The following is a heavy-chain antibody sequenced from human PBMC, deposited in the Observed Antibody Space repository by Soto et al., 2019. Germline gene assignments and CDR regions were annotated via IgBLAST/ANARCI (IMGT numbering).Heavy chain of an antibody. V-gene: IGHV1-69*01. CDR3: ERDLRVRDYEDSSGYCFMDV. CDR2: IIPIFATA. CDR1: GGNFSSYA. D-gene: IGHD3-22*01. Sequence: QVQLVQSGAEVKKPGSSVKVSCKASGGNFSSYAISWVRQAPGQGLEWMGGIIPIFATANYAQKFQGRVTMTADESTSTAYMELSSLRSEDTAVYYCERDLRVRDYEDSSGYCFMDVWGQGTTVTVSS. J-gene: IGHJ6*02.